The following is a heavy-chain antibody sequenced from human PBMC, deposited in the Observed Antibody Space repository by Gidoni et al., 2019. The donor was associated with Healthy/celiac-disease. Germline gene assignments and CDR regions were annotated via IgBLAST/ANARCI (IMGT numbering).Heavy chain of an antibody. J-gene: IGHJ4*02. D-gene: IGHD2-21*02. V-gene: IGHV4-39*01. Sequence: QLQLQESGPGLGKPSETLSLTCTVSGGSISSSSYYWGWIRQPPGKGLEWIGSIYYSGSTYYNPSLKSRVTISVDTSKNQFSLKLSSVTAADTAVYYCARQLKYCGGDCYPSYFDYWGQGTLVTVSS. CDR2: IYYSGST. CDR3: ARQLKYCGGDCYPSYFDY. CDR1: GGSISSSSYY.